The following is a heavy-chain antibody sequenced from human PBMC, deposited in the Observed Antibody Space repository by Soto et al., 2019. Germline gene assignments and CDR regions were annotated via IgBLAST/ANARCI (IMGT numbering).Heavy chain of an antibody. CDR2: MNPNSGNT. CDR3: ATGYGDRGDYYYYGMDV. J-gene: IGHJ6*02. Sequence: ASVKVSCKASGYTFTSYDINWVRQATGQGLEWMGWMNPNSGNTGYAQKFQGRVTMTRNTSIRTAYLELSSLRSEDTAVYYCATGYGDRGDYYYYGMDVWGQGTTVTVSS. CDR1: GYTFTSYD. V-gene: IGHV1-8*01. D-gene: IGHD3-10*01.